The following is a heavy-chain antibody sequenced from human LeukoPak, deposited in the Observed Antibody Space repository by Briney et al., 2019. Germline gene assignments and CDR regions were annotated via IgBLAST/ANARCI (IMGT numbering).Heavy chain of an antibody. CDR3: ASDILTGYYNHTDYYYYYGMDV. CDR1: GFTFSSYG. J-gene: IGHJ6*02. Sequence: SGGSLRLSCAASGFTFSSYGMHWVRQAPGKGLEWVAVISYDGSNKYYADSVKGRFTISRDNSKNTLYLQMNSLRAEDTAVYYCASDILTGYYNHTDYYYYYGMDVWGQGTTVTVSS. CDR2: ISYDGSNK. D-gene: IGHD3-9*01. V-gene: IGHV3-30*03.